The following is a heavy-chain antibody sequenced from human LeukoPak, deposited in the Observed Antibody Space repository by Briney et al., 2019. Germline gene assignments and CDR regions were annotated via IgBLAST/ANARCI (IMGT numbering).Heavy chain of an antibody. D-gene: IGHD5-18*01. CDR2: ISYDGSNK. J-gene: IGHJ4*02. CDR1: GFTFSSYA. CDR3: ARGSWIQLWFIDY. V-gene: IGHV3-30-3*01. Sequence: GGSLRLSCAASGFTFSSYAMHWVRQAPGKGLEWVAVISYDGSNKYYADSVKGRFTISRDNSKNTLYLQMNSLRAEDTAVYYCARGSWIQLWFIDYWGQRTLVTVSS.